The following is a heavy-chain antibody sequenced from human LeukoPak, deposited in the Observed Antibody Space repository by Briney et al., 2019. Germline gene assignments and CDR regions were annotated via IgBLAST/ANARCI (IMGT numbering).Heavy chain of an antibody. CDR3: ARAPLYSSGRGTDY. CDR2: ISSDGGST. CDR1: GFIFSTYA. V-gene: IGHV3-64*01. Sequence: GVSLRLFCAASGFIFSTYAMHWVRQAPGKGLEYVSAISSDGGSTYYANSVKGRFTISRDNSKHTLFLQMGSLRAEDMAVYYCARAPLYSSGRGTDYWGQGTLVTVSS. J-gene: IGHJ4*02. D-gene: IGHD6-19*01.